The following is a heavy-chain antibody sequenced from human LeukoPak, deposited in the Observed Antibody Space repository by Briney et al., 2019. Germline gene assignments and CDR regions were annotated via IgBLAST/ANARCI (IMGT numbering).Heavy chain of an antibody. CDR1: GGSIGSYY. J-gene: IGHJ5*02. CDR2: IDYSGST. CDR3: ARDDGSGSYEGWFDP. Sequence: SETLSLTCTISGGSIGSYYWTWIRQPPGKGLEWIGYIDYSGSTNYNPSFKSRVTMSVDTSKNQFSLKLSSVTAADTAVYYCARDDGSGSYEGWFDPWGQGTLVTVSS. D-gene: IGHD3-10*01. V-gene: IGHV4-59*01.